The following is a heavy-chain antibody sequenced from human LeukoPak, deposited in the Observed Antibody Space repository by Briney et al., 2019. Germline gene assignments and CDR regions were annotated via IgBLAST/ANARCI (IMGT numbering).Heavy chain of an antibody. CDR2: IYTSGST. CDR1: GGSISSYY. D-gene: IGHD5-12*01. CDR3: ARDGDDGSFDY. Sequence: ASETLSLTCTVSGGSISSYYWSWIRQPAGKGLEWIGRIYTSGSTNYNPSLKSRVTMSVDTSKNQSSLKLSSVTAADTAVYYCARDGDDGSFDYWGQGTLVTVSS. V-gene: IGHV4-4*07. J-gene: IGHJ4*02.